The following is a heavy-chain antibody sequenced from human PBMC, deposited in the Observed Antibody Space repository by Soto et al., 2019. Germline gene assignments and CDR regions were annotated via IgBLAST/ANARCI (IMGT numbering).Heavy chain of an antibody. J-gene: IGHJ6*02. CDR2: IYYTGST. V-gene: IGHV4-30-4*01. Sequence: SETLSLTCTVSGGSFSSGDYYWSWVRQPPGKGLEWIGYIYYTGSTFNNPSLKSRVSISIDTSKTQFSLKLSSVTAADTAVYYCAXIHFGDEPSRYYYGMDVWGQGTTVTVSS. CDR1: GGSFSSGDYY. CDR3: AXIHFGDEPSRYYYGMDV. D-gene: IGHD4-17*01.